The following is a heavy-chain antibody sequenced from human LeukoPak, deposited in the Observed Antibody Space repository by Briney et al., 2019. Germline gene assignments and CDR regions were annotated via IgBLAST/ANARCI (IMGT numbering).Heavy chain of an antibody. D-gene: IGHD1-26*01. Sequence: PSETLSLTCTVSGGSISSSSYYWGWIRQPPGKGLEWIGSIYYIGSTYYNPSLKSRVTMSVDASKNQFSLRLTSVTAADTAVYYCARAEFNSGSRLLEYFQHWGQGTLVTVSS. J-gene: IGHJ1*01. CDR3: ARAEFNSGSRLLEYFQH. CDR2: IYYIGST. V-gene: IGHV4-39*07. CDR1: GGSISSSSYY.